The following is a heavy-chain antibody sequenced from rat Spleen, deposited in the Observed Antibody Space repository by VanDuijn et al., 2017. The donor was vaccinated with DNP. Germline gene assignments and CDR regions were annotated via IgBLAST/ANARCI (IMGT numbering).Heavy chain of an antibody. J-gene: IGHJ2*01. D-gene: IGHD2-2*01. CDR1: GFSLTSYH. Sequence: QVQLKESGPGLVQPSQTLSLTCTVSGFSLTSYHVHWVRQPPGKGLEWMGGIWGDGGTDYNSVLRSRLSINRDTSKSQVFLKMNSLQTEDTAIYFCNRGYALWGQGVMVTVSS. CDR2: IWGDGGT. CDR3: NRGYAL. V-gene: IGHV2-1*01.